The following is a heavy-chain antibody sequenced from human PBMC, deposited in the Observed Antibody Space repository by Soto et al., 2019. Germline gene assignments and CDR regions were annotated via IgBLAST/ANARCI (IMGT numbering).Heavy chain of an antibody. CDR2: IYTTGST. D-gene: IGHD3-22*01. CDR1: GGSISTYF. CDR3: AREGGYFDSSGSGVYHYHGVDV. J-gene: IGHJ6*02. V-gene: IGHV4-4*07. Sequence: SETLSLTCTVSGGSISTYFWSWIRQPAGGGLEWIGRIYTTGSTNYNPPLKSRVTMSLDTSRNQFSLKLSSVTAADTAAYYCAREGGYFDSSGSGVYHYHGVDVWGQGTTVTVSS.